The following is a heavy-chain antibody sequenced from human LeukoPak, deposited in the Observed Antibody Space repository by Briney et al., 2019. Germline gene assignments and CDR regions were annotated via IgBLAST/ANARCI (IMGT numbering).Heavy chain of an antibody. V-gene: IGHV4-59*12. CDR1: GGSISSYY. Sequence: SETLSLTCTVSGGSISSYYWSWIRQPPGKGLERIGYIYYSGSTNYNPSLKSRVTISVDTSKNQFSLKLSSVTAADTAVYYCAREGQRTRDAFDIWGQGTMVTVSS. CDR2: IYYSGST. D-gene: IGHD6-25*01. CDR3: AREGQRTRDAFDI. J-gene: IGHJ3*02.